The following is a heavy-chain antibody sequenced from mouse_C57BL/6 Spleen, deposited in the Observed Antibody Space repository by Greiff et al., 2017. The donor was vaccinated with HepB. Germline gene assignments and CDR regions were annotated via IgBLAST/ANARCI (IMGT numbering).Heavy chain of an antibody. J-gene: IGHJ1*03. D-gene: IGHD2-3*01. V-gene: IGHV5-16*01. CDR2: INYDGSST. CDR3: ARDEDGYWYFDV. CDR1: GFTFSDYY. Sequence: EVKLVESEGGLVQPGSSMKLSCTASGFTFSDYYMAWVRQVPEKGLEWVANINYDGSSTYYLDSLKSRFIISRDNAKNILYLQMSSLKSEETATYYCARDEDGYWYFDVWGTGTTVTVSS.